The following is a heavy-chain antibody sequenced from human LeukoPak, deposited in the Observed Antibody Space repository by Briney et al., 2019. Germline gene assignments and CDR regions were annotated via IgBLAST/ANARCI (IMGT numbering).Heavy chain of an antibody. Sequence: GGSLRLSCAASGFTFSSYGMHWVRQAPGKGLEWVAFIRYDGSNKYYADSVKGRFTISRDNSKNTLYLQMNSLRAEDTAVYYCAKDGATTGRAAVWYFQHWGLGTLVTVSS. CDR2: IRYDGSNK. CDR3: AKDGATTGRAAVWYFQH. V-gene: IGHV3-30*02. J-gene: IGHJ1*01. D-gene: IGHD1-26*01. CDR1: GFTFSSYG.